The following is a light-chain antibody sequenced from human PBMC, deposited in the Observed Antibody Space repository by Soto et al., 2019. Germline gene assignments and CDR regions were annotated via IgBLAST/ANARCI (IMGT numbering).Light chain of an antibody. CDR3: QQYYDWPT. V-gene: IGKV3-15*01. J-gene: IGKJ1*01. Sequence: EIVMTQSPATLSLSPGERATLSCRASQRITTVAWYQQKPGQAPRLLIYGLSIRAPGVPARFSVSGSGTEFTLTISSLQSEDFAVYVCQQYYDWPTFGQGTKVDI. CDR1: QRITT. CDR2: GLS.